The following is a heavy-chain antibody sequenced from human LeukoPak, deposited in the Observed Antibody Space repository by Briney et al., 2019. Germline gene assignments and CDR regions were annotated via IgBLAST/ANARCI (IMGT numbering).Heavy chain of an antibody. CDR1: GFIFSTYA. Sequence: GRSLRLSCAASGFIFSTYAIHWVRQAPGKGLEWAAVISYDGRNKYYADSVKGRFSISRDNSKNTLSLQMNSLRPEDTALYYCARDVGHYDRSGYSLDYWGQGTLVTVSS. D-gene: IGHD3-22*01. J-gene: IGHJ4*02. CDR2: ISYDGRNK. CDR3: ARDVGHYDRSGYSLDY. V-gene: IGHV3-30*04.